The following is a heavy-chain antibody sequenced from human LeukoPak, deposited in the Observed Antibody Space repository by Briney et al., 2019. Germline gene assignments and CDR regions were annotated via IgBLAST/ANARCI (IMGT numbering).Heavy chain of an antibody. V-gene: IGHV1-69*02. CDR1: GGTFNSYT. D-gene: IGHD6-13*01. CDR3: ARESGAAAGQIFDY. CDR2: IIPILGIA. Sequence: SVKVSYKASGGTFNSYTISWVRQAPGQGREWMGRIIPILGIANYAQKFQGRVTITADKSTTTAYMELSSLRSEDTAVYYCARESGAAAGQIFDYWGQGTLVTVSS. J-gene: IGHJ4*02.